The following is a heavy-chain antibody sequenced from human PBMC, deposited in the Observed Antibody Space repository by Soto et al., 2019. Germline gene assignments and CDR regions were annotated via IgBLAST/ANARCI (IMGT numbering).Heavy chain of an antibody. V-gene: IGHV1-58*01. CDR3: AAETDSRRWLAGFFDY. Sequence: SVKVSCKASGFTFTSSAVQWVRQARGQRLEWIGWIVVGSGNTNYAQKFQERVTITRDMSTSTAYMELSSLRSEDTAVFYCAAETDSRRWLAGFFDYWGQGTLVTVSS. CDR2: IVVGSGNT. CDR1: GFTFTSSA. D-gene: IGHD6-13*01. J-gene: IGHJ4*02.